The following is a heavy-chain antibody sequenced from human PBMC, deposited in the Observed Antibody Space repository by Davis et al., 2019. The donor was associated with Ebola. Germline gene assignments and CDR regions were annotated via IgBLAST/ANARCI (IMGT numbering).Heavy chain of an antibody. J-gene: IGHJ4*02. CDR1: GFTFSNYA. D-gene: IGHD2-15*01. Sequence: GGSLRLSCAASGFTFSNYAMTWVRQAPGKGLAWVSVISGGGDNKYYAASVKGRFTISRDNSRNTMYLQLNSLRAEDTAVYYCAKDRDCGGGSCIFDFWGQGSLVTVSS. CDR2: ISGGGDNK. V-gene: IGHV3-23*01. CDR3: AKDRDCGGGSCIFDF.